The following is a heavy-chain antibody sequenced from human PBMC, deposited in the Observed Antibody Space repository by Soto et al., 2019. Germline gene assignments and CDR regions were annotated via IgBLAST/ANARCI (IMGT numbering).Heavy chain of an antibody. D-gene: IGHD3-22*01. V-gene: IGHV1-46*01. CDR1: GYTFTSYY. CDR3: ARGSITMIVVVITPLDY. CDR2: INPSGGST. Sequence: QVQLVQSGAEVKKPGASVKVSCKASGYTFTSYYMHWVRQAPGQGLEWMGIINPSGGSTSYAQKCGGGGGGGGGGATSTVYMELSSLRSEDTAVYYCARGSITMIVVVITPLDYWGQGTLVTVSS. J-gene: IGHJ4*02.